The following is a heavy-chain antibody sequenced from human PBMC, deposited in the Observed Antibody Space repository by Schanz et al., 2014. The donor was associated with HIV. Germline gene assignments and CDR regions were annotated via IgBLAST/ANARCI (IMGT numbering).Heavy chain of an antibody. CDR2: IKSKAYGGTP. J-gene: IGHJ6*02. CDR3: RGYRFYYGVDF. CDR1: GFSFLRYE. D-gene: IGHD5-18*01. Sequence: EVQLLESGGGLVQPGGSLRISCVASGFSFLRYEMSWLRQAPGKGLEWVGFIKSKAYGGTPEYAASVKGRFTISRDDSKNSVYLQMNSLNIEDTAVYYCRGYRFYYGVDFWGQGTTVTVS. V-gene: IGHV3-49*03.